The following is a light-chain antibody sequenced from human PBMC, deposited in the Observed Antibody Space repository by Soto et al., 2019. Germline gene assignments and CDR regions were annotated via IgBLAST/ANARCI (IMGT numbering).Light chain of an antibody. V-gene: IGKV1-39*01. CDR1: QSISSY. CDR3: QQSYSTPLT. J-gene: IGKJ4*01. CDR2: AAS. Sequence: DIQMTQSPSSLSASVGERVTITCRASQSISSYLNWYQQKPGKAPKLLIYAASSLQSGVPSRFSGSGSGTDSTLTISSLQPEDFATYYCQQSYSTPLTFGGGPKVEIK.